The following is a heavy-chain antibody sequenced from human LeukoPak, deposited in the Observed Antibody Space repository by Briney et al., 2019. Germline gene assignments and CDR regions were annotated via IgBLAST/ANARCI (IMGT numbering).Heavy chain of an antibody. CDR1: GVSITTNNW. D-gene: IGHD4-17*01. CDR2: IYHSGST. Sequence: SGTLSLTCTVSGVSITTNNWWTWVRQPPGKGLEWIGSIYHSGSTYYNPSLKSRVTISVDTSKNQFSLKLSSVTAADTAVYYCARDDYGDRNWSDPWGQGTLVTVSS. V-gene: IGHV4-4*02. CDR3: ARDDYGDRNWSDP. J-gene: IGHJ5*02.